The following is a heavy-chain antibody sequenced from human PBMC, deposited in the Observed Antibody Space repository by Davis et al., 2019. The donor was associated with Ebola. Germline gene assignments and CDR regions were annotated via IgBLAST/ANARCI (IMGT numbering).Heavy chain of an antibody. CDR1: AYTFTSYY. J-gene: IGHJ4*02. Sequence: AASVKVSCKASAYTFTSYYMHWVRQAPGQGLEWMGIINPSGGSTSYAQKFQGRVTITADESTSTAYMELSSLKSEDTAVYFCARSAIAYCSGGSCYFDYWGQGTLVTVSS. D-gene: IGHD2-15*01. V-gene: IGHV1-46*01. CDR3: ARSAIAYCSGGSCYFDY. CDR2: INPSGGST.